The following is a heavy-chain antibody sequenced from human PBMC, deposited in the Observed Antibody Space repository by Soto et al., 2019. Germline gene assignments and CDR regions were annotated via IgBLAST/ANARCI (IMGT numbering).Heavy chain of an antibody. Sequence: QVQLVQSGAEVKKPGASVKVSCKTSGYTFTSYDINWVRQATGQGLEWMGWMNPNSGNTTYSQKFQGRVTMTRNTSISTAYMELSSLRSEDTAVYYGASERSSGAFEIWCKGTMVTVSS. CDR1: GYTFTSYD. CDR3: ASERSSGAFEI. V-gene: IGHV1-8*01. J-gene: IGHJ3*02. CDR2: MNPNSGNT. D-gene: IGHD1-26*01.